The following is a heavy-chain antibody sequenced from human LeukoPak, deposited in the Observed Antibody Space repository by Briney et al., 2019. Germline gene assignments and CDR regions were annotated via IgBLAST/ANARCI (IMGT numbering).Heavy chain of an antibody. D-gene: IGHD2-2*01. J-gene: IGHJ5*02. CDR3: ARVPRYCSSTSCHLVWFDP. CDR1: GGSISSGDYY. V-gene: IGHV4-30-4*08. Sequence: SETLSLTCTVSGGSISSGDYYWSWIRQPPGKGLEWIGYIYYSGSTYYNPSLKSRVTISVDTSKNQFSLKLSSVTAADTAVYYCARVPRYCSSTSCHLVWFDPWGQGTLVTVSS. CDR2: IYYSGST.